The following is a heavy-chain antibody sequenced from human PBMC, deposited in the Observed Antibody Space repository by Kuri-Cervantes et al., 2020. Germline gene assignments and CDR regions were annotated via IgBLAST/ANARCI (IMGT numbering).Heavy chain of an antibody. CDR3: ARDTGDYYDSTLPYYYMDV. J-gene: IGHJ6*03. D-gene: IGHD3-22*01. CDR2: INPNSGGT. CDR1: GYTFTGYY. Sequence: ASVKVSCKASGYTFTGYYMHWVRRAPGQGLEWMGWINPNSGGTNYAQKFQGRVTMTRDTSISTAYMELSRLRSDDTAVYYCARDTGDYYDSTLPYYYMDVWGKGTMVTVSS. V-gene: IGHV1-2*02.